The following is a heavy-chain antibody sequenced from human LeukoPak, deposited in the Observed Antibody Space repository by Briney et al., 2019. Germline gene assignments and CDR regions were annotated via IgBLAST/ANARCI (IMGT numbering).Heavy chain of an antibody. V-gene: IGHV4-61*08. CDR1: GGSIRSRGYY. Sequence: KTSETLSLTCTVSGGSIRSRGYYWSWIRQPPGKELEWIGHIYSSGGTNYNPSLKSRVTISVDTSKNQFSLKLSSVTAADTAVYYCARDFPSATGAWDRWFDAWGQGTLVIASS. CDR2: IYSSGGT. CDR3: ARDFPSATGAWDRWFDA. J-gene: IGHJ5*02. D-gene: IGHD7-27*01.